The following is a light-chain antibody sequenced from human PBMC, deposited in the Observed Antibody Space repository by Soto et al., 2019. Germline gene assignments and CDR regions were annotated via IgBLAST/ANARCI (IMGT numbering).Light chain of an antibody. CDR2: EVS. CDR1: SSDVGGYNY. Sequence: QSALTQPASVSGSPGQSSTISCTGTSSDVGGYNYVSWYQQHPGKAPKLMIYEVSNRPSGVSNRFSGSKSGNTASLTISGLQAEDAADYYCSSCTSSSTYVFGTGTKVTVL. V-gene: IGLV2-14*01. J-gene: IGLJ1*01. CDR3: SSCTSSSTYV.